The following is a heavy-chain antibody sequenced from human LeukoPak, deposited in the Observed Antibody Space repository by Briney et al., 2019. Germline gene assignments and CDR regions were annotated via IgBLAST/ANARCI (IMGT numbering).Heavy chain of an antibody. CDR3: ARGHYGGNRYFDI. CDR1: GYTFRSYE. D-gene: IGHD4-23*01. CDR2: IHPNSGKT. J-gene: IGHJ4*02. Sequence: GASVKVSCKASGYTFRSYEINWVRQAPGQGLEWVGWIHPNSGKTGYAQKFQGRVTMTRDTSTETAFMELSSLKFDDTAIFYCARGHYGGNRYFDIWGQGTQVTVSS. V-gene: IGHV1-8*01.